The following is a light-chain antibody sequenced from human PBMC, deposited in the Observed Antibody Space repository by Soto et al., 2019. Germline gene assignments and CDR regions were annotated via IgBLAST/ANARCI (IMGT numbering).Light chain of an antibody. CDR3: QQFSSYPLT. J-gene: IGKJ4*01. CDR2: DAS. CDR1: QTVRNNY. Sequence: EIVLTQSPASLSLSPGERATLSCRASQTVRNNYLAWYQQKPGQAPRLLIYDASSRATGIPDRFSGGGSGTDFTLTISRLEPEDFAVYYCQQFSSYPLTFGGGTQGGYQ. V-gene: IGKV3-20*01.